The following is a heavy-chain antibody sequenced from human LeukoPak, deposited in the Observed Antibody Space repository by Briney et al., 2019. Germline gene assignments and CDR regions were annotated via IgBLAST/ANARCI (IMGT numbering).Heavy chain of an antibody. D-gene: IGHD4-17*01. V-gene: IGHV3-11*01. Sequence: GGSLRLSCAASGFTFTDCYMSWIRQAPGKGLEWVSYISISGTTIYYADSVKGRFTFSRDNAKNSLYLQMNSLRAEDTAVYYCARAGRLQYGDYVAFDYWGQGTLVTVSS. CDR3: ARAGRLQYGDYVAFDY. CDR2: ISISGTTI. CDR1: GFTFTDCY. J-gene: IGHJ4*02.